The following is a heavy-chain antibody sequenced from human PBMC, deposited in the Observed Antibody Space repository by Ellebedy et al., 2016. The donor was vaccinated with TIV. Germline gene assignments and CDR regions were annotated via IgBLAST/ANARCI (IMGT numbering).Heavy chain of an antibody. CDR1: GYTFTSYY. CDR3: ARVRRGSSGMDV. J-gene: IGHJ6*02. CDR2: INPDSGGT. D-gene: IGHD6-13*01. V-gene: IGHV1-2*02. Sequence: ASVKVSCKASGYTFTSYYLHWVRQAPGRGLEWMGWINPDSGGTNFAQELQGRVTMTGDTSINTVYMDLQRLESDDTAVYYCARVRRGSSGMDVWGQGTTVTVSS.